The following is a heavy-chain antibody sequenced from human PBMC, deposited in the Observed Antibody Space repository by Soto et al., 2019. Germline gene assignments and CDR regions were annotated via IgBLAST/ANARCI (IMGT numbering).Heavy chain of an antibody. CDR1: GGSIRSGGYY. V-gene: IGHV4-31*03. Sequence: SETLSLTCTVSGGSIRSGGYYWSWIRQHPGKGLEWIGYIYYSGNTYYNPSLKSRVTISEDTSKNQFSLKLSSVTAADTAVYYCARSVDPWGQGTLVTAPQ. CDR3: ARSVDP. CDR2: IYYSGNT. J-gene: IGHJ5*02.